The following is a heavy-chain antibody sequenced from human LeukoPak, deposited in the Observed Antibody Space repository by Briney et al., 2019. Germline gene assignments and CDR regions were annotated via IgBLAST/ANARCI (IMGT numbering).Heavy chain of an antibody. CDR2: IYSGDST. D-gene: IGHD1-26*01. CDR1: GFTVSSNY. CDR3: ARALVRSGSYLFDY. V-gene: IGHV3-66*01. J-gene: IGHJ4*02. Sequence: PGGSLRLSCAASGFTVSSNYMSWVRQAPGKGLEWVSVIYSGDSTYYADSVKGRFTISRDNSKNTLYLQMNSLRAEDTAVCYCARALVRSGSYLFDYWGQGTLVTVSS.